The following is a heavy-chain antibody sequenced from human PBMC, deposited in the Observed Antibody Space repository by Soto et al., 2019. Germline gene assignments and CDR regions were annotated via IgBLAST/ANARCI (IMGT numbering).Heavy chain of an antibody. D-gene: IGHD2-2*01. CDR3: ASQRREHQLPHYYFVGARLTTSRRSYYFDY. CDR2: ISGSGGST. Sequence: GGSLRLSCAASGFTFSSYAMSWVRQAPGKGLEWVSAISGSGGSTYYADSVKGRFTISRDNSKNTLYLQMNSLRAEDTAVYYCASQRREHQLPHYYFVGARLTTSRRSYYFDYWGQGTLVTVSS. V-gene: IGHV3-23*01. CDR1: GFTFSSYA. J-gene: IGHJ4*02.